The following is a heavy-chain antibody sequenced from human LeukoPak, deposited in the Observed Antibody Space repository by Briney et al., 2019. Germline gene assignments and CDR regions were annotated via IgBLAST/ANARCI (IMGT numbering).Heavy chain of an antibody. V-gene: IGHV3-9*01. CDR2: ISWNSGSI. D-gene: IGHD3-10*01. Sequence: GGSLGLSCAASGFTFDDYAMHWVRQAPGKGLEWVSGISWNSGSIGYADSVKGRFTISRDNAKNSLYLQMNSLRAEDTALYYCAKAPYGSGSYLVGWGQGTLVTVSS. CDR1: GFTFDDYA. CDR3: AKAPYGSGSYLVG. J-gene: IGHJ4*02.